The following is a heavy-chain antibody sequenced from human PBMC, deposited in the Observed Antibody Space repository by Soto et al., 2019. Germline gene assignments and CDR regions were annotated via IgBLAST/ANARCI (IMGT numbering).Heavy chain of an antibody. CDR3: ARTAGDGQSGYYFDY. J-gene: IGHJ4*02. Sequence: QVQLVQSGAEVKKPGASVKVSCKASGYTLTSYGISWVRQAPGQGLEWMGWISAYNGNTNYAQKLQGRVTMTTDTSTSTAYMEQRSLRSDDTAVYYCARTAGDGQSGYYFDYWGQGTLVTVSS. CDR2: ISAYNGNT. V-gene: IGHV1-18*01. D-gene: IGHD3-10*01. CDR1: GYTLTSYG.